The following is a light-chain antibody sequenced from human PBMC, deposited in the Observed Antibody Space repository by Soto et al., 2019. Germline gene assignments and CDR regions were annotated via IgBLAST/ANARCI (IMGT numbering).Light chain of an antibody. CDR3: QQRSDWPWT. Sequence: EIVLTQSPATLSLSPGERATLSCRASQSASSYLAWYQQKPGQAPRLLMYEASNRATGIPARFSGGGSGTDFTLTISSLEPEDFAVYYCQQRSDWPWTFGQGTKVDIK. V-gene: IGKV3-11*01. CDR2: EAS. CDR1: QSASSY. J-gene: IGKJ1*01.